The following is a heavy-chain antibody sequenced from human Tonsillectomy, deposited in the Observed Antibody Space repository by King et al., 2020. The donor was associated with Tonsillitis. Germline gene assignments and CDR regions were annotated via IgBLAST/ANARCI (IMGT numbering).Heavy chain of an antibody. CDR2: ISYDGSNK. D-gene: IGHD3-10*01. CDR1: GFTFSSYA. J-gene: IGHJ6*02. Sequence: QLVQSGGGVVQPGRSLRLSCAASGFTFSSYAMHWVRQAPGKGLEWVAVISYDGSNKYYADSVKGRFTISRDNSKNTLYLQMNSLRAGDTAVYYCARDLGSDLSGMDVWGQGTTVTVS. CDR3: ARDLGSDLSGMDV. V-gene: IGHV3-30-3*01.